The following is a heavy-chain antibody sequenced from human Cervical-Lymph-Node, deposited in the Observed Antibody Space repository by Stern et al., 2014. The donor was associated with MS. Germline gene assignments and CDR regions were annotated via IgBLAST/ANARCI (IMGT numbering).Heavy chain of an antibody. CDR1: GYNFTNYW. Sequence: VQLVQSGAEVKKPGDSLKISCKGSGYNFTNYWIAWVRQMPGKGLEWMGIVYPGDPDTRYSPSFQGPVTISADKSITTAYLQWGSLMASDTAIYYCARQRRRGIYPFDYWGQGTLVTVSS. V-gene: IGHV5-51*01. D-gene: IGHD2/OR15-2a*01. CDR3: ARQRRRGIYPFDY. CDR2: VYPGDPDT. J-gene: IGHJ4*02.